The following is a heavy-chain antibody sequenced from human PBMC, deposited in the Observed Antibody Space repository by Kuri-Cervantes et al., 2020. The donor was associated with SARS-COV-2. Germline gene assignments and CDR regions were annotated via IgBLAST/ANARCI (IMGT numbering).Heavy chain of an antibody. V-gene: IGHV1-46*01. CDR2: INPSVGST. J-gene: IGHJ6*03. D-gene: IGHD6-6*01. Sequence: GESLKISCKASGYIFTTHEISWVRQAAGQGLEWMGIINPSVGSTSYAQKFQGRVTMTRYTSTSTAYMELRSLRSDDTAVYYCARMYPRLVPNSAYYYYMDVWGKGTTVTVSS. CDR3: ARMYPRLVPNSAYYYYMDV. CDR1: GYIFTTHE.